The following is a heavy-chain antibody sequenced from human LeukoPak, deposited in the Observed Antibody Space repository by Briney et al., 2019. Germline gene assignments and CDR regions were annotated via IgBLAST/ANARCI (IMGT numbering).Heavy chain of an antibody. D-gene: IGHD3-22*01. CDR2: IYNSGST. Sequence: SETLSLTCTVSGGSVSSSSYYWSWIRQPPGKGLEWIGYIYNSGSTNYNPSLKNRVTISVDTSKNQFSLKLSSVTAADTAVYYCARVNYYDSRGYYHAFDIWGQGTMVTVSS. CDR1: GGSVSSSSYY. V-gene: IGHV4-61*01. J-gene: IGHJ3*02. CDR3: ARVNYYDSRGYYHAFDI.